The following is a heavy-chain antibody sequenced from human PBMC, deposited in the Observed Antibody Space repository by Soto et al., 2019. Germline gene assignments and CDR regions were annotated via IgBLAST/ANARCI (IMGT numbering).Heavy chain of an antibody. CDR2: ISPYNGRT. CDR3: ARDRYGGNCCDAFYI. Sequence: QAQLVQSGPEVKKPGASVRISCKASGYKFTSYGFIWVRQAPGHGLEWVGWISPYNGRTEYAQKFRGRVTLTRDPSTSTAYMDLSSLRSDDTAVYYCARDRYGGNCCDAFYIWGQGTMVTVSS. D-gene: IGHD2-15*01. V-gene: IGHV1-18*01. CDR1: GYKFTSYG. J-gene: IGHJ3*02.